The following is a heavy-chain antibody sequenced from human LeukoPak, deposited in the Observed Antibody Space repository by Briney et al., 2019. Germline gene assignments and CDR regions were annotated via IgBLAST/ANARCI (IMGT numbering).Heavy chain of an antibody. J-gene: IGHJ4*02. D-gene: IGHD4/OR15-4a*01. CDR3: ARRAGAYSHPYDY. CDR2: IYSGGST. Sequence: GGSLRLSCSASGFTFSNYGMSWVRQAPGKGLEWVSFIYSGGSTHYSDSVKGRFTISRDNSKNTLYLQMNSLRAEDTAVYYCARRAGAYSHPYDYWGQGTLVTVSS. CDR1: GFTFSNYG. V-gene: IGHV3-53*01.